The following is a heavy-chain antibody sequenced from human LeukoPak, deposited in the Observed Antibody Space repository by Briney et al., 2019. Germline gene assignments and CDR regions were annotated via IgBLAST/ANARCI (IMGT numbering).Heavy chain of an antibody. J-gene: IGHJ4*02. D-gene: IGHD7-27*01. V-gene: IGHV6-1*01. CDR3: SRELAWGPADY. CDR2: TYYRSGWYN. Sequence: RSGPTLVNPSQTPSLTCAISGDSVSSNSAAWGWIRRSPSRGLEWLGRTYYRSGWYNDYALSVESRITINPDTSKNQVSLQLTSVTPEDTAVYYCSRELAWGPADYWGQGTLVTVSS. CDR1: GDSVSSNSAA.